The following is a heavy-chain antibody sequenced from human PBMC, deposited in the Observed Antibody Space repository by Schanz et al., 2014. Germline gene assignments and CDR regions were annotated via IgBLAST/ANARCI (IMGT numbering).Heavy chain of an antibody. CDR1: GYTFTSYY. Sequence: QVQLVQSGAEVKKPGASVKVSCKESGYTFTSYYMHWVRQAPGQGLEWMGIINPSGGSTSYAQKFQGRVTMTRDTSTSTVYMELSSLRSEDTAVYYCARDGEAAAGCDYWGQGTLVTGSS. D-gene: IGHD6-13*01. V-gene: IGHV1-46*03. J-gene: IGHJ4*02. CDR3: ARDGEAAAGCDY. CDR2: INPSGGST.